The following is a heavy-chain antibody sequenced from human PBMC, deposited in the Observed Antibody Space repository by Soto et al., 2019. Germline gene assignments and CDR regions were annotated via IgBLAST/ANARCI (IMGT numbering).Heavy chain of an antibody. J-gene: IGHJ4*02. D-gene: IGHD2-15*01. V-gene: IGHV1-2*02. CDR1: GYTFTGYY. CDR3: ALIPNIVVVVAHS. Sequence: ASVKVSCKASGYTFTGYYMHWVRQSPGQGLEWMGWINPNSGGTNYAQKFQGRVTMTRDTSISTAYMELSRLRSDDTAVYYCALIPNIVVVVAHSWGQGTLVTVSS. CDR2: INPNSGGT.